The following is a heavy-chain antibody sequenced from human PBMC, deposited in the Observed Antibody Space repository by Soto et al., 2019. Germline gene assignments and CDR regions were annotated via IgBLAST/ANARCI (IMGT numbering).Heavy chain of an antibody. V-gene: IGHV1-2*04. Sequence: ASVKVSCKASGYTFTGYYMHWVRQAPGQGLEWMGWINPNSGGTNYAQKFQGWVTMTRDTSISTAYMELSRLRSDDTAVYYCAREGTLYYYGMDVWGQGTTVTVSS. CDR2: INPNSGGT. CDR3: AREGTLYYYGMDV. D-gene: IGHD1-1*01. CDR1: GYTFTGYY. J-gene: IGHJ6*02.